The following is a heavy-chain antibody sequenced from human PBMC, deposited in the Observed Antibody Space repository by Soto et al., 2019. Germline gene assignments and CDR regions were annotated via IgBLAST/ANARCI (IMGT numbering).Heavy chain of an antibody. CDR1: GFFFSTYA. CDR3: AKDLFPTSGQRFFFES. CDR2: ILHDETP. D-gene: IGHD3-10*01. J-gene: IGHJ4*02. V-gene: IGHV3-23*01. Sequence: VGSLRLSCAASGFFFSTYAMTWVRQAPGRGLEWVSTILHDETPFYTDSVKGRFTISRDNVRGTLYLQMNGLRVEDAAQYYCAKDLFPTSGQRFFFESWGQGTLVTVPQ.